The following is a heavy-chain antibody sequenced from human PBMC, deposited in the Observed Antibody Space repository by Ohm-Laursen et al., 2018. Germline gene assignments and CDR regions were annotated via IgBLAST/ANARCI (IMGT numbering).Heavy chain of an antibody. D-gene: IGHD6-13*01. CDR3: ARTLSSSWYSELNY. J-gene: IGHJ4*02. CDR1: GGSITGYY. V-gene: IGHV4-4*07. Sequence: GTLSLTCTVSGGSITGYYWSWIRQPPGKGLEWIGRMYSSGSTNYNPSLKSRVTMSVDTSKNHFSLKLTSVTAADTAVYYCARTLSSSWYSELNYWGQGTLVTVSS. CDR2: MYSSGST.